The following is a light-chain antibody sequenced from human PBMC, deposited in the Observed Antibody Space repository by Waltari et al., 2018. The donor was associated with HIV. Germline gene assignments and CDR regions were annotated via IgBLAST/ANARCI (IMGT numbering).Light chain of an antibody. CDR2: ADY. J-gene: IGLJ1*01. CDR1: NSDLGTYNL. V-gene: IGLV2-23*01. CDR3: CSCTTTNSCV. Sequence: QSALTQPASVSGSHGQSITIRCTGSNSDLGTYNLVSWSQHFPVRAPKLVIFADYQQPSGVSWRFSGSQSGNASFLPTSGLQPEDEADYYCCSCTTTNSCVFGTGTKVCVL.